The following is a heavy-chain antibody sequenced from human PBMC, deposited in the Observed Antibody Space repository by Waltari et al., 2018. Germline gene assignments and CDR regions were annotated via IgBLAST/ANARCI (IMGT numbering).Heavy chain of an antibody. CDR3: ARDGPLQIQSWYSFDY. D-gene: IGHD5-18*01. Sequence: QVQLVESGGGVVHPGMSLRLSCEASGFTFSSHSMHWVRQPPGKGLEWVAGISFDGSDEYYLDSVRGRFTIFRDDAKGTVNLQMNSLRPEDTAVYYCARDGPLQIQSWYSFDYWGQGSLVTVSS. J-gene: IGHJ4*02. V-gene: IGHV3-30-3*01. CDR2: ISFDGSDE. CDR1: GFTFSSHS.